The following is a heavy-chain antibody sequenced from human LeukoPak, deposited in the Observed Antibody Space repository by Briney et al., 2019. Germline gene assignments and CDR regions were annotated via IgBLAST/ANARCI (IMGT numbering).Heavy chain of an antibody. Sequence: GGSLRLSCAASGFTFSSYARSWVRQAPGKGLEWVSAISASAGPTYYADSVKGRFTISRDNSKNTLYLQMNSLRAEDTAVYYCAKGWRGYDYPYYFDYWGQGTLVTVSS. V-gene: IGHV3-23*01. CDR3: AKGWRGYDYPYYFDY. CDR1: GFTFSSYA. CDR2: ISASAGPT. D-gene: IGHD5-12*01. J-gene: IGHJ4*02.